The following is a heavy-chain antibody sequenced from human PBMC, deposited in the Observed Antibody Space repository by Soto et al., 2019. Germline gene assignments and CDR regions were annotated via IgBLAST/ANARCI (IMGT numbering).Heavy chain of an antibody. D-gene: IGHD3-10*01. J-gene: IGHJ3*02. Sequence: EVQLVESGGGWVQPGGSLRLSCAASGFTLSSYWMSWVRQAPGKGLEWVANIKQDGSEKYYVDSVKGRFTISRDNAKNSLYLQMNSLRAEDTAVYYCARDGQEYAFDIWGQGTMVTVSS. CDR1: GFTLSSYW. CDR3: ARDGQEYAFDI. V-gene: IGHV3-7*01. CDR2: IKQDGSEK.